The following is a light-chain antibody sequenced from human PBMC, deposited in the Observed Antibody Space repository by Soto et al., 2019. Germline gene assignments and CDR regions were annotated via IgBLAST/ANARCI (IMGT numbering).Light chain of an antibody. V-gene: IGKV1-5*03. CDR1: QSINSW. Sequence: DIQMTQSPSTLSASVGDRVTLTCRASQSINSWLAWYQQRPGKGPKLLIHKGSILEGGVPSRFSASASGTEFTLTVSSLQPDDFATYYFLQDNRYPLSCGGGPKVEIK. J-gene: IGKJ4*01. CDR2: KGS. CDR3: LQDNRYPLS.